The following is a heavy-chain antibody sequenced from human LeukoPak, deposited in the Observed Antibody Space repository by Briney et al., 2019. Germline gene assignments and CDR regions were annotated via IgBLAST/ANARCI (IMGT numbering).Heavy chain of an antibody. J-gene: IGHJ3*02. D-gene: IGHD3-22*01. CDR2: INHSGST. Sequence: SAPLSLTCAVSGGSFSGYYWSWIRQPPGKGLEWIGEINHSGSTNYNPSLKSRVTISVDTSKNQFSLKLSSVTAADTAVYYCARKPYYYDSSGYYSDAFDIWGQGTMVTVSS. V-gene: IGHV4-34*01. CDR1: GGSFSGYY. CDR3: ARKPYYYDSSGYYSDAFDI.